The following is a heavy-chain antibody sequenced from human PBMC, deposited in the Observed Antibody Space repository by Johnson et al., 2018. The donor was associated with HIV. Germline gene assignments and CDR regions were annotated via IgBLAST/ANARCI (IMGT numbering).Heavy chain of an antibody. CDR1: GFTFSSYG. J-gene: IGHJ3*02. CDR2: IWHYASNQ. Sequence: QEQLVESGGGVVQPGGSLRLSCASSGFTFSSYGMHLVRPAPGVLLAWVAVIWHYASNQYYAHSVTGRSTISRDNSKNTRYLQMNSLRAEDTAVYYCARVPFPRPTSPNYINDAFDIWGQGTMVTVSS. D-gene: IGHD4-11*01. V-gene: IGHV3-30*19. CDR3: ARVPFPRPTSPNYINDAFDI.